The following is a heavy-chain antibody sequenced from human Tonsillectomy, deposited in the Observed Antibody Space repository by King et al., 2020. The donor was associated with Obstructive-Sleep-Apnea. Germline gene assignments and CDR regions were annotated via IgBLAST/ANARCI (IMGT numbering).Heavy chain of an antibody. CDR3: ARGAYSGNYYMIDY. D-gene: IGHD3-10*01. J-gene: IGHJ4*02. CDR1: GFTFSSYG. V-gene: IGHV3-33*01. Sequence: VQLVESGGGVVQPGRSLRLSCAASGFTFSSYGMHWVRQAPGKGLEWVAVIWYDGSNKYYADSVTGRFTISRDNSENTLYLQMNSLRAEDTAVYYCARGAYSGNYYMIDYWGQGTLVTVSS. CDR2: IWYDGSNK.